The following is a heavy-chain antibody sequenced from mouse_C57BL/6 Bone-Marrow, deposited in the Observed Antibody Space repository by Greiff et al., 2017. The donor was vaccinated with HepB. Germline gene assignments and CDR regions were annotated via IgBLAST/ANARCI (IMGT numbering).Heavy chain of an antibody. D-gene: IGHD1-1*01. Sequence: QVTLKECGPGILQSSQTLSLTCSFSGFSLSTSGMGVSWIRQPSGKGLEWLAHIYWDDNKRYNPSLKSRLTISKDTSRNQVLLKITSVDTADTATYYCARRAPYYYGSRYYYAMDYWGQGTSVTVSS. CDR3: ARRAPYYYGSRYYYAMDY. CDR2: IYWDDNK. V-gene: IGHV8-12*01. CDR1: GFSLSTSGMG. J-gene: IGHJ4*01.